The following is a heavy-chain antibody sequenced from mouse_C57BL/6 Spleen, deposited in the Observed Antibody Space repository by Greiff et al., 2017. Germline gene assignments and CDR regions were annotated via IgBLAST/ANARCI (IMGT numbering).Heavy chain of an antibody. Sequence: VQLQQPGAELVKPGASVKMSCKASGYTFTSYWITWVKQRPGQGLEWIGDIYPGSGSTNYNEKFKSKATLTVDTSSSTAYMQLSSLASEDSAVYYRARSVGWYFDVWGTGTTVTVSS. CDR3: ARSVGWYFDV. V-gene: IGHV1-55*01. CDR1: GYTFTSYW. D-gene: IGHD1-1*01. CDR2: IYPGSGST. J-gene: IGHJ1*03.